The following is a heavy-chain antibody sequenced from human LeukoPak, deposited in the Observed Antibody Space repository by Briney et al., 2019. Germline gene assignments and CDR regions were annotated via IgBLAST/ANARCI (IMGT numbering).Heavy chain of an antibody. Sequence: PGESLKISCKGSGYSFSDYWIGWVRQMPGKGLEWMGIIYPGDSDTRYSPSFQGQVTISADKSISTAYLQWSSLKASDTAMYYCARQGRELLVNYYYYMDVWGKGTTVTVSS. CDR1: GYSFSDYW. V-gene: IGHV5-51*01. CDR3: ARQGRELLVNYYYYMDV. CDR2: IYPGDSDT. J-gene: IGHJ6*03. D-gene: IGHD1-26*01.